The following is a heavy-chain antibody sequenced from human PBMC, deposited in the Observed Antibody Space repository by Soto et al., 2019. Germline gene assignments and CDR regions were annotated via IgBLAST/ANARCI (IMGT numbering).Heavy chain of an antibody. Sequence: SETLSLTCAVSGGSISSSNWWSWVRQPPGKGLEWIGEIYHSGSTYYNPSLKSRVTISVDTSKSQFSLKLDSVTAADTAVYYCARLIQKGNWFDPWGQGTLVTVPQ. CDR1: GGSISSSNW. D-gene: IGHD1-1*01. CDR3: ARLIQKGNWFDP. J-gene: IGHJ5*02. V-gene: IGHV4-4*02. CDR2: IYHSGST.